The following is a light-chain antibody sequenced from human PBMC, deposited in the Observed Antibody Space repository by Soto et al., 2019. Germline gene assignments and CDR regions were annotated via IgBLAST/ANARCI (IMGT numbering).Light chain of an antibody. CDR3: QQYFSSPYT. CDR2: WAS. V-gene: IGKV4-1*01. Sequence: DIVMTQSPDSLAVSLGERATINCKSSQSVLYSSNNKNYLAWYQHKPGQPPKLLIYWASTRESGVPDRFSGSGSGTTFTLTISSLQAEDVAVYYCQQYFSSPYTFGQGTKLEIK. J-gene: IGKJ2*01. CDR1: QSVLYSSNNKNY.